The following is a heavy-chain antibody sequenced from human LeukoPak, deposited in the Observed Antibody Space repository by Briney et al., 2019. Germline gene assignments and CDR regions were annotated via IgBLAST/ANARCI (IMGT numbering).Heavy chain of an antibody. J-gene: IGHJ6*02. CDR1: GFTFSSYS. D-gene: IGHD3-16*01. CDR2: ISSSSSYI. V-gene: IGHV3-21*01. Sequence: PGGSLRLSCAASGFTFSSYSMNWVRQAPGKGLEWVSSISSSSSYIYYADSVKGRFTISRDNAKNSLYLQMNSLGAEDTAVYYCARVGLAYYYYGMDVWGQGTTVTVSS. CDR3: ARVGLAYYYYGMDV.